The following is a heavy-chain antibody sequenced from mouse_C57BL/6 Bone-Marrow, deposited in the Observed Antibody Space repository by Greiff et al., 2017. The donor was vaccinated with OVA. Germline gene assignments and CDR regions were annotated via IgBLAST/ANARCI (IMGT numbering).Heavy chain of an antibody. CDR3: ARRAYYSAYYYARDY. CDR1: GYTFTSYW. V-gene: IGHV1-53*01. Sequence: VQLQQPGTELVKPGASVKLSCKASGYTFTSYWMHWVKQRPGQGLEWIGNINPSNGGTNYNEKFKRKATLTVDKSSSTAYMQLSSLTSEDSAVYYCARRAYYSAYYYARDYWGQGTSVTGSS. D-gene: IGHD2-12*01. J-gene: IGHJ4*01. CDR2: INPSNGGT.